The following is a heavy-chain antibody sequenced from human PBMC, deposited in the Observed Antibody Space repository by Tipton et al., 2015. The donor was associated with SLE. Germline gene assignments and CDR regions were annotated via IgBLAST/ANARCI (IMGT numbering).Heavy chain of an antibody. CDR3: ARTEVGGYSHDAFEL. Sequence: TLSLTCTVSGGSIRSGSYYWTWIRQPAGPVLEWIGRIFTIGTTSNNPSLKSRVTRSLDTSKNQFSLKLSSVTAADTAVYYCARTEVGGYSHDAFELWGHGTMVTVSS. J-gene: IGHJ3*01. CDR2: IFTIGTT. CDR1: GGSIRSGSYY. D-gene: IGHD6-25*01. V-gene: IGHV4-61*02.